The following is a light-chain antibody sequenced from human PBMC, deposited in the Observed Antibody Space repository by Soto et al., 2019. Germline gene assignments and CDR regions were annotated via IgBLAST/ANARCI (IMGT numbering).Light chain of an antibody. V-gene: IGKV1-39*01. CDR2: AAS. CDR1: QSISSY. J-gene: IGKJ5*01. CDR3: QQSYRTPPIT. Sequence: DIQMTQSPSSLSASVGDRVTITCRASQSISSYLNWYQQKPGKAPKLXXYAASSLQSGVPSRFSGSGSGTDFTLTISSLQPEDFATYYCQQSYRTPPITFGQGTRLEIK.